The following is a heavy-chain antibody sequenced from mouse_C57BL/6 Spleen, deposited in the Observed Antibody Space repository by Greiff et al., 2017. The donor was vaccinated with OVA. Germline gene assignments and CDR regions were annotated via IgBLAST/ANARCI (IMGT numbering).Heavy chain of an antibody. J-gene: IGHJ3*01. CDR1: GFTFSNYW. D-gene: IGHD2-3*01. CDR3: SLYDGYYWFAY. Sequence: EVKLQESGGGLVQPGGSMKLSCVASGFTFSNYWMNWVRQSPEKGLEWVAQIRLKSDNYATHYAESVKGRFTISRNDSKSSVYLQINNLRAEDTGIYYCSLYDGYYWFAYWGQGALVTVSA. CDR2: IRLKSDNYAT. V-gene: IGHV6-3*01.